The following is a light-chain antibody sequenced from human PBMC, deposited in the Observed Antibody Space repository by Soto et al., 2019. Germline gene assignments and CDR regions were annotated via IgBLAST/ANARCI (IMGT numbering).Light chain of an antibody. J-gene: IGKJ1*01. Sequence: EVVLTQSPGTLSLSPGDRGALSCRASQSVSDNNLAWYQLRPGQAPRLLIYGASRRATGIPDRFSGSGSGTDFTLTISGLEPEDFAVYYCQQRSNWPRTFGQGTKVDIK. V-gene: IGKV3D-20*02. CDR3: QQRSNWPRT. CDR2: GAS. CDR1: QSVSDNN.